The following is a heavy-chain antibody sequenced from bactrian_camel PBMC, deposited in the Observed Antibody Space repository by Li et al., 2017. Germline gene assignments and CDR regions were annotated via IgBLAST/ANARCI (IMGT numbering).Heavy chain of an antibody. J-gene: IGHJ7*01. Sequence: HVQLVESGGGLVQAGGSLRLSCTASGLTFNDYAWAWFRQAPGKEREGVSCINSGGGSTYYADPVKGRFTVSRDNAKNTRYLQLNSLKTEDTAMYYCARIDDSITYYGHYYGAYAMDYWGKGTQVTVS. V-gene: IGHV3S63*01. CDR2: INSGGGST. CDR1: GLTFNDYA. D-gene: IGHD3*01.